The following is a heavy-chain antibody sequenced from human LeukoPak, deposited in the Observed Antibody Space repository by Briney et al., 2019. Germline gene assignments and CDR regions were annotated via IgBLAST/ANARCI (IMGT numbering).Heavy chain of an antibody. CDR2: IHSSGST. Sequence: SETLSLTRTVSGGSVISYFWSWIRKPPGKGLEWIGYIHSSGSTIYNPSLKSRLTMSVDTSKSQVSLKLRSVTAADTAVYYCARHPRDDQSGGFDSWGQGTLVIVSS. CDR1: GGSVISYF. V-gene: IGHV4-59*02. D-gene: IGHD5-24*01. CDR3: ARHPRDDQSGGFDS. J-gene: IGHJ4*02.